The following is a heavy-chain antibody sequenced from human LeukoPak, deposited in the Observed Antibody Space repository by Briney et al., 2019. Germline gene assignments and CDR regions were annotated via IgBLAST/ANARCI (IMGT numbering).Heavy chain of an antibody. Sequence: ASVKVSCKVSGYTLTELSMHWVRQAPGKGLEWMGGFDPEDGETIYAQKFQGRVTMTEDTSTDTAYMELSSLRSEDTAVYYCGTPYDFWSGYWSLQYWGQGTLVTVSS. J-gene: IGHJ4*02. CDR1: GYTLTELS. V-gene: IGHV1-24*01. D-gene: IGHD3-3*01. CDR3: GTPYDFWSGYWSLQY. CDR2: FDPEDGET.